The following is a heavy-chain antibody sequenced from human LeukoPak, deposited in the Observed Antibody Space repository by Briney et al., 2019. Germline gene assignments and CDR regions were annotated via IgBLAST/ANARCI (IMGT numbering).Heavy chain of an antibody. D-gene: IGHD3-22*01. Sequence: GGSLRLSCAASGFTFDDYAMSWVRQAPGKGLEWVSAISGSGGSTYYADSVKGRFTISRDNSKNTLYLQMNSLRAEDTAVYYCAKDTATMIVVVTPASSWGQGTLVTVSS. CDR2: ISGSGGST. CDR1: GFTFDDYA. J-gene: IGHJ5*02. CDR3: AKDTATMIVVVTPASS. V-gene: IGHV3-23*01.